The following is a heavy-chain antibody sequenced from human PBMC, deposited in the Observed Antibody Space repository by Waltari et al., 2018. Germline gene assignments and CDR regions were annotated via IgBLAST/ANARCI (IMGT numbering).Heavy chain of an antibody. Sequence: EVQLVESGGGLVRPGGSLRLSCEASGFSFTDAWLNWVRQAPEKGLGWAASIKSRTKCETTDYASPVVGRFPVLGDDSVDTLFLHLNSLKSEDTAIYYCTEDLPRSSGMALDLWCQGTLVTVCS. CDR1: GFSFTDAW. J-gene: IGHJ5*02. CDR3: TEDLPRSSGMALDL. D-gene: IGHD6-25*01. CDR2: IKSRTKCETT. V-gene: IGHV3-15*01.